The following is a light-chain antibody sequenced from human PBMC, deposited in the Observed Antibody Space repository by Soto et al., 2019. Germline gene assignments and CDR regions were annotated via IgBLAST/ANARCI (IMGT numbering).Light chain of an antibody. CDR1: SSDVGSYNL. J-gene: IGLJ1*01. V-gene: IGLV2-23*01. CDR2: EAN. CDR3: CPDAGSILFYD. Sequence: QSALTQPASVSGSPGQSITISCAGTSSDVGSYNLVSWYQQHPGKAPKLMIYEANKRPSGVSNRFSGSKSANTASLTISGLQAKDEVFYFCCPDAGSILFYDFGTGPKLT.